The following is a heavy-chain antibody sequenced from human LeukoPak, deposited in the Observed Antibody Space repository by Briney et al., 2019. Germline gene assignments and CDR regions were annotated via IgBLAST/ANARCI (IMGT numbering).Heavy chain of an antibody. J-gene: IGHJ4*02. V-gene: IGHV3-23*01. CDR2: IDATGFAT. CDR3: ARDRDYPRDQFDY. Sequence: GGSLRLSCAASGFTFNNYAMSWVRQAPGKGLEWVSAIDATGFATWYPDSVRGRFTISRDKSRNTVYLQMNSLRVEDTALYYCARDRDYPRDQFDYWGQGTLVTVSS. CDR1: GFTFNNYA. D-gene: IGHD4-17*01.